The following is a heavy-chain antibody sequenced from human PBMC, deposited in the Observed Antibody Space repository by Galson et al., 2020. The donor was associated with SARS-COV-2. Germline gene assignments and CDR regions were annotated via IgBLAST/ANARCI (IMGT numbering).Heavy chain of an antibody. CDR1: GGTFSSYA. CDR3: ATDHNNDFWSGYYGSGYYYCMDV. V-gene: IGHV1-69*10. CDR2: IIPILGIA. J-gene: IGHJ6*03. Sequence: SVKVSCKASGGTFSSYAISWVRQAPGQGLEWMGGIIPILGIANYAQKFQGRVTITADKSTSTAYMELSSLRSEDTAVYYCATDHNNDFWSGYYGSGYYYCMDVWGKGTTVTVSS. D-gene: IGHD3-3*01.